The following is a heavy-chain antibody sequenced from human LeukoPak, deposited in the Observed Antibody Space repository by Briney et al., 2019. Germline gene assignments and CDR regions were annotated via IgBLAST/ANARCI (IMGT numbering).Heavy chain of an antibody. J-gene: IGHJ4*02. D-gene: IGHD3-16*02. Sequence: GILRLSCAASGFTFSSYWMSWVRQAPGKGLEWVPNIKQDGSEKYYVDSVKGRFTISRDNAKNSLYLQMNSLRAEDTAVYYCARGLRLGELSLYALDYWGQGTLVTVSS. CDR1: GFTFSSYW. CDR2: IKQDGSEK. V-gene: IGHV3-7*01. CDR3: ARGLRLGELSLYALDY.